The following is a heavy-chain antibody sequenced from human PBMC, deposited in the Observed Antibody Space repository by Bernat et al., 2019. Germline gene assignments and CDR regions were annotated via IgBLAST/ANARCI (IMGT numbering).Heavy chain of an antibody. J-gene: IGHJ6*03. CDR3: AKGLGGNGDFYYYMDV. D-gene: IGHD3-10*01. CDR2: FGGRGGST. CDR1: GFIFSSYA. Sequence: EVQLLESGGGGVQPGGSLRLSWAASGFIFSSYAMIWVRQAPGKGLGWVSSFGGRGGSTYYADSVKGRFTISRDNSKNTLYLQMNSLRAEDTAVYYCAKGLGGNGDFYYYMDVWGKGTTVTVSS. V-gene: IGHV3-23*01.